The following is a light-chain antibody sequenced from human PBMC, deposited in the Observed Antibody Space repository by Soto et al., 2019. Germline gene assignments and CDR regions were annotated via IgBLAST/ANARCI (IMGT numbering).Light chain of an antibody. V-gene: IGKV1-5*01. Sequence: DIQMTQSPSTLSASVGARVTITCRASQTISSWLAWYQQKAGKAPNVLIYDASNLESGVPSRFSGSGSGTEFTITISSLQPDDCETYDGQQYDSYSWTFGQGTKVDIK. J-gene: IGKJ1*01. CDR3: QQYDSYSWT. CDR1: QTISSW. CDR2: DAS.